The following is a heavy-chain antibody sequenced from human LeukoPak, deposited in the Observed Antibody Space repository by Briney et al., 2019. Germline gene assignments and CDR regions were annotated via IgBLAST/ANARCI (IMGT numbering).Heavy chain of an antibody. V-gene: IGHV3-21*01. CDR3: ARAKYSSSWTIYYFDY. CDR1: GFTFSSYS. J-gene: IGHJ4*02. CDR2: ISSSSSYI. D-gene: IGHD6-13*01. Sequence: GGSLRLSCAASGFTFSSYSMNWVRQAPGKGLEWVSSISSSSSYIHYADSVKGRFTISRDNAKNSLYLQMNSLRAEDTAVYYCARAKYSSSWTIYYFDYWGQGTLVTVSS.